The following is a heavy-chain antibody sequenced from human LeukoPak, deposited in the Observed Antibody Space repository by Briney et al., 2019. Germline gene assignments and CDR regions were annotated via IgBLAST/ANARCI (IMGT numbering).Heavy chain of an antibody. Sequence: SETLSLTCSVSGGSIITYYWNWIRQTPGKGLEWIGHISYGNTDYNPSLKSRVTISVDTSKNQFSLKLTSVTAADTAVYYCARDKAHSYGRYFDPWGQRALVTFSS. CDR3: ARDKAHSYGRYFDP. CDR1: GGSIITYY. V-gene: IGHV4-59*01. J-gene: IGHJ5*02. D-gene: IGHD5-18*01. CDR2: ISYGNT.